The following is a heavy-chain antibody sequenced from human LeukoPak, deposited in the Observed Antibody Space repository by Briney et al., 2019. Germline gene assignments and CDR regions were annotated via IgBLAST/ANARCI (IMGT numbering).Heavy chain of an antibody. V-gene: IGHV3-11*04. CDR1: GFTFSDYY. D-gene: IGHD2-2*02. CDR3: ARVDCSSTSCYTRLLDC. Sequence: GGSLRLSCAASGFTFSDYYMSWIRQAPGKGLEWVSYISSSGSTIYYADSVKGRFTISRDNAKYSLYLQMNSLRAEDTAVYYCARVDCSSTSCYTRLLDCWGQGTLVTVSS. CDR2: ISSSGSTI. J-gene: IGHJ4*02.